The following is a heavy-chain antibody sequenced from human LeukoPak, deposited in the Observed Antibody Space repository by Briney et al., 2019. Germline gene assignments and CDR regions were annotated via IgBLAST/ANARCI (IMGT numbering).Heavy chain of an antibody. Sequence: SETLSLTCTVSCVSISSISYYWGWIRQPPGNGLEWIGSVYYSGSTYYNPSLKRRVTISVDTSKHQFSPKLSSVTAADTAVYYCARRSYLGYCSSTSCYTRDYWGQGTLVTVSS. CDR2: VYYSGST. J-gene: IGHJ4*02. CDR1: CVSISSISYY. D-gene: IGHD2-2*02. CDR3: ARRSYLGYCSSTSCYTRDY. V-gene: IGHV4-39*01.